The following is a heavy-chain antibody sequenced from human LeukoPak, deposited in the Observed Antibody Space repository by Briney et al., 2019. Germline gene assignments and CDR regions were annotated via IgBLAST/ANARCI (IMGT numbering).Heavy chain of an antibody. V-gene: IGHV1-18*01. CDR2: IIGNNGNT. J-gene: IGHJ3*01. CDR1: GFTLTDYG. D-gene: IGHD2-15*01. Sequence: ASVKVSCEASGFTLTDYGVTWVRQAPGQGLEWMGWIIGNNGNTNYAEKFQGRVTMTTDTSTSTAYMDLRNLRSDDTAMYYCARAGWCSGGSCYPGAFDFWGQRTMVTVS. CDR3: ARAGWCSGGSCYPGAFDF.